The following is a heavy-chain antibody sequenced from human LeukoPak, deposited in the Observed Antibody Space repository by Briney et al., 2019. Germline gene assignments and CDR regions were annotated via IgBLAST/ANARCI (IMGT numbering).Heavy chain of an antibody. Sequence: GASVKVSCKASGGTFSSYAISWVRQAPGQGLEWMGRIIPILGIANYAQKFQGRVTITADKSTSTAYMELSSLRSEDTAVYYCASPLGQKGYYYDSSGYSRFWYYGMDVWGQGTTVTVSS. V-gene: IGHV1-69*04. CDR1: GGTFSSYA. CDR2: IIPILGIA. CDR3: ASPLGQKGYYYDSSGYSRFWYYGMDV. D-gene: IGHD3-22*01. J-gene: IGHJ6*02.